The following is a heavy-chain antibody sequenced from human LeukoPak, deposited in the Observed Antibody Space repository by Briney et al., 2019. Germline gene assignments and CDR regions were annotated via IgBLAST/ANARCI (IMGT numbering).Heavy chain of an antibody. CDR1: RFTFSSYG. V-gene: IGHV3-33*01. J-gene: IGHJ3*02. Sequence: GRSLRLSCAASRFTFSSYGMHWVRQAPGKGLEWVAVIWYDGSNKYYAGSVKGRFTISRDNSKNTLYLQMNSLRAEDTAVYYCARDTRWQVRAFDIWGQGTTVTVS. D-gene: IGHD5-24*01. CDR2: IWYDGSNK. CDR3: ARDTRWQVRAFDI.